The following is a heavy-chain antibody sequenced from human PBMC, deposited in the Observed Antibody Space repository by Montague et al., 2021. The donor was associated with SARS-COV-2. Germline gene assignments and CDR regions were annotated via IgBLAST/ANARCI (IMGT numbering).Heavy chain of an antibody. CDR2: INHSGGT. CDR3: ARVRAVPAAMRIFSLGRSYYGMDV. V-gene: IGHV4-34*01. J-gene: IGHJ6*02. Sequence: SETLSLTCAVYGGSFSGYYWSWIRQPPGKGLEWIGEINHSGGTNYNPSLKSRATISVDTSKNQFSLKLSSVTAADTAVYYCARVRAVPAAMRIFSLGRSYYGMDVWGQGTTVTVSS. CDR1: GGSFSGYY. D-gene: IGHD2-2*01.